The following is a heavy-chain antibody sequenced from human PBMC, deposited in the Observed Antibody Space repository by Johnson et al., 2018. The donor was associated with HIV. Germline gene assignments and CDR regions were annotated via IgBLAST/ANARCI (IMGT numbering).Heavy chain of an antibody. CDR2: ITYDGSHK. V-gene: IGHV3-30*18. Sequence: QVQLVESGGGLIQPGGSLRLSCAVFGFTVSRNYMSWVRQAPGKGLEWVALITYDGSHKYYEDPVKGRFTISRDNSKNTVWLQLNSLRAEDTGVYYCAKGEYFDSGGYYHVVMNGFDIWGQGTTVIVSS. CDR3: AKGEYFDSGGYYHVVMNGFDI. D-gene: IGHD3-22*01. J-gene: IGHJ3*02. CDR1: GFTVSRNY.